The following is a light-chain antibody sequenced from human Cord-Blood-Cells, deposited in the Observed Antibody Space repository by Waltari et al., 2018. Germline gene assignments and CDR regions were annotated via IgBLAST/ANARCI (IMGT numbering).Light chain of an antibody. CDR1: SSDVGTYNL. V-gene: IGLV2-23*01. CDR3: CSYAGSSNVV. J-gene: IGLJ2*01. CDR2: ECS. Sequence: QSSLTQPASVSGSPGQSITLSCTGTSSDVGTYNLVSWYQQHPGKAPKLLIYECSKRPSGVSNRFSGSKSGNTASLTISGLQAEDEADYYCCSYAGSSNVVFGGGTKLTVL.